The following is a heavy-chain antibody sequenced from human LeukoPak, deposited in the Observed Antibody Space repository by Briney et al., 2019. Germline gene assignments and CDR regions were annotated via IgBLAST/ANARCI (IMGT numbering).Heavy chain of an antibody. D-gene: IGHD2-15*01. J-gene: IGHJ4*02. CDR1: GFSFSRFG. V-gene: IGHV3-48*02. CDR2: ISSTSGAV. CDR3: AQKGGTDH. Sequence: GGSLRLSCAASGFSFSRFGMNWVRQAPGKGLEWISHISSTSGAVYYADSVKGRFTISRDNAKNSLYLQMSSLRNEHTAIYYCAQKGGTDHWGQGTLVTVSS.